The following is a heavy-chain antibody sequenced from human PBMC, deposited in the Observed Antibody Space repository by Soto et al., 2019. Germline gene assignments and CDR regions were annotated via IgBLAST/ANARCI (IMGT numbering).Heavy chain of an antibody. D-gene: IGHD5-12*01. CDR1: GGSFSGYY. J-gene: IGHJ6*03. Sequence: QVQLQQWGAGLLKPSETLSLTCAVYGGSFSGYYWCWIRQPPGKGLEWIGEINHSGSTNYNPSLKSRVTISVDTSKNQFSLKLSSVTAADTAVYYCARGGIVATTNNYYYYMDVWGKGTTVTVSS. CDR2: INHSGST. V-gene: IGHV4-34*01. CDR3: ARGGIVATTNNYYYYMDV.